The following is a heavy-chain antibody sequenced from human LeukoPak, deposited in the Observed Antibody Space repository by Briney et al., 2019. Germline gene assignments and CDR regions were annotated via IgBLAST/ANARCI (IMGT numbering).Heavy chain of an antibody. J-gene: IGHJ4*02. CDR1: GFTFSSYA. D-gene: IGHD2-2*02. Sequence: PGGSLRLSCAASGFTFSSYAMSWVRQAPGKGLEWVSAISGSDGSTYYADSVKGRFTISRDNSKNTLYLQMNSLRAGDTAVYYCAKSRSGTTSCYNYWGQGTLVTVSS. V-gene: IGHV3-23*01. CDR3: AKSRSGTTSCYNY. CDR2: ISGSDGST.